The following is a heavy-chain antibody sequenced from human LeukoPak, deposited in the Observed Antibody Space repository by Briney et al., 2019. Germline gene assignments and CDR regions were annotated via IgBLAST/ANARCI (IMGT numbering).Heavy chain of an antibody. D-gene: IGHD3-22*01. CDR3: ARGPDSSTYYYFY. Sequence: GASVKVSCKASGGTFSSQAISWVRQAPGQGLEWMGGIIPNFGTANYAQKFQGKVTITADKSTSTVYMALSSLRSEDTAVYYCARGPDSSTYYYFYWGQGTLVTVSS. J-gene: IGHJ4*02. CDR1: GGTFSSQA. CDR2: IIPNFGTA. V-gene: IGHV1-69*06.